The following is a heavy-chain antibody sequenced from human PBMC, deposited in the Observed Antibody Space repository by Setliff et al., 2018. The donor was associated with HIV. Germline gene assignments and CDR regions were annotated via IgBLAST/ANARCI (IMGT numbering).Heavy chain of an antibody. J-gene: IGHJ3*02. CDR3: ARGLGALEWEKRDGDAFDI. Sequence: GASVKVSCKASGYTFTSYDVNWLRQATGQGLEWMGWMTPNSGNTGSAQKFQGRVSMTRNISISTAYMELRSLTSEDTAVYFCARGLGALEWEKRDGDAFDIWGQGTMVTVSS. CDR2: MTPNSGNT. V-gene: IGHV1-8*02. CDR1: GYTFTSYD. D-gene: IGHD3-3*01.